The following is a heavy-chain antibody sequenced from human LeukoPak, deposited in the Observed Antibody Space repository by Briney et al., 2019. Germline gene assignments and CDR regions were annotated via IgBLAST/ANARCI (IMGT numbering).Heavy chain of an antibody. Sequence: GGSLRLSCAASGFTFSDYYMSWIRLAPGKGLEWVSYISSSGSTIYYADSVKGRFTISRDNAKNSLYLQMNSLRAEDTAVYYCARDLDIVVVTAPLGYWGQGTLVTVSS. J-gene: IGHJ4*02. D-gene: IGHD2-21*02. CDR2: ISSSGSTI. CDR3: ARDLDIVVVTAPLGY. V-gene: IGHV3-11*04. CDR1: GFTFSDYY.